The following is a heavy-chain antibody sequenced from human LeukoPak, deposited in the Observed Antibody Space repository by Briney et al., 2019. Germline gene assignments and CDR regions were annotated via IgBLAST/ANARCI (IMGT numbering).Heavy chain of an antibody. CDR3: AKDSESYCTNGVCYVDAFDI. Sequence: GGSLRLSCAASGFTFSSYAMSWVRQAPGKGLEWVSSFSSNTISTYYADSVKGRFTISRDNSKNTLYLQMNSLRAEDTAVYYCAKDSESYCTNGVCYVDAFDIWGQGAMVTVSS. D-gene: IGHD2-8*01. CDR1: GFTFSSYA. J-gene: IGHJ3*02. V-gene: IGHV3-23*01. CDR2: FSSNTIST.